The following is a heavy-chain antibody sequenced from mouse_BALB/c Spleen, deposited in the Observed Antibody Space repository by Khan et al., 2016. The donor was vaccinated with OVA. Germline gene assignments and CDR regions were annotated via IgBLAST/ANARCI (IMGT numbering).Heavy chain of an antibody. J-gene: IGHJ3*01. CDR2: IIPTNDYA. CDR1: GYTFTTYT. CDR3: AREGAYYRSDGWFAY. D-gene: IGHD2-14*01. Sequence: VQLQQSGAELARPGASVKMSCKASGYTFTTYTIHWVKQGPGQGLEWIGYIIPTNDYANYNQKFKDRATLTADKSSSTAYMQLSSLTSEDFALYYCAREGAYYRSDGWFAYWGQGTLVTVSA. V-gene: IGHV1-4*01.